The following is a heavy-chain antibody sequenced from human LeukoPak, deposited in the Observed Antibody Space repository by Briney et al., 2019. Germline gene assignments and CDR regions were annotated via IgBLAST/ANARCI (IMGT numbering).Heavy chain of an antibody. V-gene: IGHV3-64D*09. Sequence: PGGSPRLSCSASGFTFSSYATHWVRQAPGKGLEYVSTISSNGGTTYYADSVKGRFTISRDNSKNTLYLQMSSLRAEDTAVYYCVKGHDSSGYYLSYFDYWGQGALVTVSS. CDR2: ISSNGGTT. CDR1: GFTFSSYA. D-gene: IGHD3-22*01. CDR3: VKGHDSSGYYLSYFDY. J-gene: IGHJ4*02.